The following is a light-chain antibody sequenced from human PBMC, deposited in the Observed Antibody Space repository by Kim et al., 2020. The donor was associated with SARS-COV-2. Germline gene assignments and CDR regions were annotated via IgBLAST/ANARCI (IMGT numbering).Light chain of an antibody. CDR3: QQYNNWPRA. V-gene: IGKV3-15*01. CDR1: QSVSSN. CDR2: GAS. J-gene: IGKJ2*01. Sequence: EIVMTQSPATLSVSPGDRATLSCRASQSVSSNLAWYQQKPGQAPRLLIYGASTRATGIPARFSGSGSGTEFTLTISSLQSEDFAVYYCQQYNNWPRAFGRGTKLEIK.